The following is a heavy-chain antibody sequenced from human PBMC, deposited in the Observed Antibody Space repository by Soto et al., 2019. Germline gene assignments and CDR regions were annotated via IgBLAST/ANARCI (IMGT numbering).Heavy chain of an antibody. D-gene: IGHD2-2*01. V-gene: IGHV3-23*01. CDR2: ISGSGGST. CDR3: TSPHPSGRIQAAIGEGWSDP. Sequence: EVQLLESGGGLVQPGGSLRLSCAASGFTFSSYAMSWVRQAPGKGLEWVSAISGSGGSTYYADSVKGRFTISRDNSKNTLYLQMNSLRAEDTTVYYCTSPHPSGRIQAAIGEGWSDPWGQGTMVTVSS. CDR1: GFTFSSYA. J-gene: IGHJ5*02.